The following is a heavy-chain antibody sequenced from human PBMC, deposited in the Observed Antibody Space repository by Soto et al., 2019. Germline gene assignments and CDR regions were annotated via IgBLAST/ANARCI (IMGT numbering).Heavy chain of an antibody. D-gene: IGHD6-13*01. Sequence: PSETLSLTCTVSGGSISSYYWSWIRQPPGKGLEWIGYIYYSGSTNYNPSLKSRVTISVDTSKNQFSLKLSSVTAADTAVYYCARLQTPRWEQQLAPFDYWGQGTLVTVSS. CDR3: ARLQTPRWEQQLAPFDY. CDR1: GGSISSYY. CDR2: IYYSGST. J-gene: IGHJ4*02. V-gene: IGHV4-59*08.